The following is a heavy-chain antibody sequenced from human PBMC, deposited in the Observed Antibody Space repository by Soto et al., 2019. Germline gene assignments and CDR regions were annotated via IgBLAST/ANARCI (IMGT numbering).Heavy chain of an antibody. D-gene: IGHD2-15*01. CDR3: VGYGCSGSNCNLNQRSFHL. Sequence: QVQLVESGGGVVQPGRSLRLSCAASGFIFNEYGMHWVRQAPGKGLEWVAVIWYDGSNKYYADSVKGRFTFSRDNSKNTMSLQMSSLRVEDTTINYCVGYGCSGSNCNLNQRSFHLWGHGSLVTVFS. V-gene: IGHV3-33*01. CDR2: IWYDGSNK. J-gene: IGHJ4*01. CDR1: GFIFNEYG.